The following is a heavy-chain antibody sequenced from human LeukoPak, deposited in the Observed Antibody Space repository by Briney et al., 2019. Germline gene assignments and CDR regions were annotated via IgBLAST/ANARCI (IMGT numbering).Heavy chain of an antibody. CDR1: GGTFSSYA. CDR2: IIPIFGTA. J-gene: IGHJ6*03. V-gene: IGHV1-69*05. Sequence: ASVKVSCKASGGTFSSYAISWVRQAPGQGLEWMGRIIPIFGTANYAQKFQGRVTITTDESTSTASMELSSLKSEDTAVYYCAREEILRAEGITYYMDVWGKGTTVTVSS. D-gene: IGHD4-17*01. CDR3: AREEILRAEGITYYMDV.